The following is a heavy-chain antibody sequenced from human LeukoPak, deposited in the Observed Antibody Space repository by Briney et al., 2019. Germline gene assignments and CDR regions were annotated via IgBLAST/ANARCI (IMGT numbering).Heavy chain of an antibody. V-gene: IGHV3-23*01. D-gene: IGHD3-3*01. CDR2: ISGSGSST. CDR3: AKVATVFDYYYYGMDV. J-gene: IGHJ6*02. Sequence: QAGGSLRLSCAASGFTFSSYAMSWVRQAPGKGLEWVSSISGSGSSTYYADSVRGRFTVSRDNSKNTLHLHMNSLRAEDTAAYYCAKVATVFDYYYYGMDVWGQGTTVTVSS. CDR1: GFTFSSYA.